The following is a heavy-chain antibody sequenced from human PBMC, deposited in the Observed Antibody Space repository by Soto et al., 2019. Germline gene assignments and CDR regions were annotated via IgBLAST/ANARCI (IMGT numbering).Heavy chain of an antibody. V-gene: IGHV3-7*01. J-gene: IGHJ3*02. CDR3: ARVSSGWYRRGFDI. CDR2: IKQDGSEK. D-gene: IGHD6-19*01. CDR1: GFTFSSYW. Sequence: GGSLRLSCAASGFTFSSYWMSWVRQAPGKGLKWVANIKQDGSEKYYVDSVKGRFTISRDNAKNSLYLQMNSLRAEDTAVYYCARVSSGWYRRGFDIWGQGTMVTVSS.